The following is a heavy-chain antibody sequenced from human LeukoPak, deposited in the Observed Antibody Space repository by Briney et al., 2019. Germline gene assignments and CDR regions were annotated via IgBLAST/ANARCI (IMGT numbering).Heavy chain of an antibody. CDR1: GYTFTSYD. CDR3: ATAVTTWIGYYYYGMDV. D-gene: IGHD4-17*01. CDR2: MNPNSGNT. J-gene: IGHJ6*02. V-gene: IGHV1-8*01. Sequence: ASVKVSCKASGYTFTSYDINWVRQATGQGLEWMGWMNPNSGNTGYAQKSQGRVTMTRNTSISTAYMELSSLRSEDTAVYYCATAVTTWIGYYYYGMDVWGQGTTVTVSS.